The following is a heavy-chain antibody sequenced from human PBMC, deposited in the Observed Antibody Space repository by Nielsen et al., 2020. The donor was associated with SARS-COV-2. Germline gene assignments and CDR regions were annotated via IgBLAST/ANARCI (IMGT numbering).Heavy chain of an antibody. CDR1: GGSISSYY. Sequence: SETLSLTCTVSGGSISSYYWSWIRQPPGKGLEWIGYIYYSGSTNYNPSLKSRVTISVGTSKNQFSLKLSSVTAADTAVYYCARTYYYGSGSHDAFDIWGQGTMVTVSS. CDR3: ARTYYYGSGSHDAFDI. V-gene: IGHV4-59*08. J-gene: IGHJ3*02. CDR2: IYYSGST. D-gene: IGHD3-10*01.